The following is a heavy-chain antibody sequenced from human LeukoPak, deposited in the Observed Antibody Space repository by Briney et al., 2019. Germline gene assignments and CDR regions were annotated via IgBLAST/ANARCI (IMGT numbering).Heavy chain of an antibody. Sequence: PSETLSLTCTVSGGSISSSSYYWGWIRQPSGKGLEWIGSIYYSGSTYYNPSLKSRVTISVDTSKNQFSLKLSSVTAADTAVYYCARDGSFTIFGVVSLSNMDVWGKGTTVTVSS. V-gene: IGHV4-39*07. J-gene: IGHJ6*03. D-gene: IGHD3-3*01. CDR2: IYYSGST. CDR1: GGSISSSSYY. CDR3: ARDGSFTIFGVVSLSNMDV.